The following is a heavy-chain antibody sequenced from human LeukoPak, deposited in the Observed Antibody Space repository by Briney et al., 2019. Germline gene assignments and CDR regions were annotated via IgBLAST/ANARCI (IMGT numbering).Heavy chain of an antibody. CDR2: ISYDGSNK. D-gene: IGHD3-9*01. Sequence: GGSLRLSCAASGFTFSSYGMHWVRQAPGKGLEWVAVISYDGSNKYYADSVKGRFTISRDNSKNTLYLQMNSLRAEDTAVCYCARGSVITIFSYWGQGTLVTVSS. V-gene: IGHV3-30*03. J-gene: IGHJ4*02. CDR1: GFTFSSYG. CDR3: ARGSVITIFSY.